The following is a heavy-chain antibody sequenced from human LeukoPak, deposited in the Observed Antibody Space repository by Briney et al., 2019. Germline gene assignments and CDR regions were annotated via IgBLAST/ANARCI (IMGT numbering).Heavy chain of an antibody. J-gene: IGHJ2*01. Sequence: PSETLSLTCTVSGGSISSYYWSWIRQPPGKGLEWIGCIYYSGSTNYNPSLKSRVTISVDTSKNQFSLKLSSVTAADTAVYYCARDLGPAYCSGGSCYSGRYWYFDLWGRGTLVTVSS. CDR2: IYYSGST. CDR3: ARDLGPAYCSGGSCYSGRYWYFDL. D-gene: IGHD2-15*01. CDR1: GGSISSYY. V-gene: IGHV4-59*01.